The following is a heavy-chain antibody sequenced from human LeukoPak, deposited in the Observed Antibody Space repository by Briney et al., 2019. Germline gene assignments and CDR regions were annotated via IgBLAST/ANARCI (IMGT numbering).Heavy chain of an antibody. CDR3: ARDRGYYYYYYVDV. CDR2: ISSSGSTI. Sequence: GGSLRLSCAASGFTFSDYYMSWIRQAPGKGLEWVSYISSSGSTIYYADSVKGRFTISRDNAKNSLYLQMNSLRAEDTAVYYCARDRGYYYYYYVDVWGKGTTVTVSS. J-gene: IGHJ6*03. V-gene: IGHV3-11*01. CDR1: GFTFSDYY.